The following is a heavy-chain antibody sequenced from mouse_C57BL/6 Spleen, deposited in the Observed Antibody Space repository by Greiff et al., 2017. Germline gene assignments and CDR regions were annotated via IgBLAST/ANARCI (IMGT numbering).Heavy chain of an antibody. Sequence: EVQLVESGGGLVKPGGSLKLSCAASGFTFSSYAMSWVRQTPEKRLEWVANISDGGSYTYYPDNVKGRFTISRENAKNNLDLQMSHLKSEDTAMYYCARAYYGSSYGVAYWGQGTLVTVSA. CDR1: GFTFSSYA. J-gene: IGHJ3*01. CDR2: ISDGGSYT. CDR3: ARAYYGSSYGVAY. V-gene: IGHV5-4*01. D-gene: IGHD1-1*01.